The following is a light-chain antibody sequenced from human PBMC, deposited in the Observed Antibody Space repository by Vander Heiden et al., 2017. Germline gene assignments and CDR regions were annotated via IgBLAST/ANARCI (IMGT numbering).Light chain of an antibody. V-gene: IGLV3-1*01. CDR3: QAWDSSRV. J-gene: IGLJ3*02. Sequence: SYELTQPLSVSVSPGQTASITCPGDKLGDKYACWYQQKPGQSPVLVIYQDSKRPSGIPGRFSGSNSGNTATLTISGTQAMDEADYYCQAWDSSRVFGGGTKLTVL. CDR2: QDS. CDR1: KLGDKY.